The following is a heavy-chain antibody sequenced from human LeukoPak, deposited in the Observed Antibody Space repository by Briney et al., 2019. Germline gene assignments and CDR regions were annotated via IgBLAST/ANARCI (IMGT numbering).Heavy chain of an antibody. CDR3: ARQMTGSRDY. V-gene: IGHV3-48*04. D-gene: IGHD6-13*01. Sequence: GGSLRLSCAASGFTFSSYAMNWVRQAPGKGLEWVSYISSSGSTIYYADSVKGRFTISRDNAKNSLYLQMNSLRAEDTAVYYCARQMTGSRDYWGQGTLVTVSS. CDR1: GFTFSSYA. J-gene: IGHJ4*02. CDR2: ISSSGSTI.